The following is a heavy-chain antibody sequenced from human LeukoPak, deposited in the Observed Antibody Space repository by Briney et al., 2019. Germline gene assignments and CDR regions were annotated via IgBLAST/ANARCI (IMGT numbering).Heavy chain of an antibody. Sequence: GGSLRLSCAASGFTFAEYALHWVRQAPGKGLEWVSLISWNGARIHYGDSVKGRFTISRDNSKNSLYLQMNSLRTEDTALYYCVKDLVAASENVRGWYPMDYWGQGTLVTVSS. CDR2: ISWNGARI. CDR3: VKDLVAASENVRGWYPMDY. D-gene: IGHD6-19*01. CDR1: GFTFAEYA. V-gene: IGHV3-43*01. J-gene: IGHJ4*02.